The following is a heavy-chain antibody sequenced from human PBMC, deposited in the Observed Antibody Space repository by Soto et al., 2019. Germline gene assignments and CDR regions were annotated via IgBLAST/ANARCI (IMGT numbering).Heavy chain of an antibody. V-gene: IGHV3-53*04. J-gene: IGHJ6*03. CDR3: AGGSRDYIWGSYRPYYMDV. CDR1: GFTVSSNY. D-gene: IGHD3-16*02. CDR2: IYSGGST. Sequence: EVQLVESGGGLVQPGGSLRLSCAASGFTVSSNYMSWVRQAPGKGLEWVSVIYSGGSTYYADSVKGRFTISRHNSKNTLYLQMNSLRAGDTAVYYCAGGSRDYIWGSYRPYYMDVWGKGTTVTVSS.